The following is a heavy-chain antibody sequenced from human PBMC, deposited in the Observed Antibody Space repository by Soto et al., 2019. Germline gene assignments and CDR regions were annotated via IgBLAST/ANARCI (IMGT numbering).Heavy chain of an antibody. CDR3: ARSSHPYGPGSYYLRGLYYGMDV. V-gene: IGHV4-59*01. J-gene: IGHJ6*02. CDR1: GGSISSYY. CDR2: IYYSGST. Sequence: SETLSLTCTVSGGSISSYYWSWIRQPPGKGLEWIGYIYYSGSTNYNPSLKSRVTISVDTSKNQFSLKLSSVTAADTAVYYCARSSHPYGPGSYYLRGLYYGMDVWGHGTTVTVSS. D-gene: IGHD3-10*01.